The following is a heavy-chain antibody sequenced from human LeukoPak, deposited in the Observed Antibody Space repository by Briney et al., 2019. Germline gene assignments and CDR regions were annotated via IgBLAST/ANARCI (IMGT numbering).Heavy chain of an antibody. Sequence: SGPTLVQPTQTLTLTCTFSGFSLTTIGVGVGWIRQPPGKALEWLAFLYWDEDERYSPSLKSRLTLTKDTSKNQVLLTMTNIDTXXXXKXXXXXXXXXRSYNGSPXYFDYWGQGTLVTVSS. D-gene: IGHD1-26*01. CDR3: XXXXXXRSYNGSPXYFDY. CDR2: LYWDEDE. V-gene: IGHV2-5*02. CDR1: GFSLTTIGVG. J-gene: IGHJ4*02.